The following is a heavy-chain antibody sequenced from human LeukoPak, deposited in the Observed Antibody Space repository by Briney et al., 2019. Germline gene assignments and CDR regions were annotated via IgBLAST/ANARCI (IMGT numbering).Heavy chain of an antibody. V-gene: IGHV3-74*01. J-gene: IGHJ5*01. D-gene: IGHD6-19*01. Sequence: GGSLRLSSAASGFTFSDYWMHWVRQAPGKGLVWVSRIKTDGRSTNYADSVKGRFTISRDNAKNTLYLQMNSLRAEDTAVYYCARGSIGGWTDSSSQGTLVTVSS. CDR2: IKTDGRST. CDR1: GFTFSDYW. CDR3: ARGSIGGWTDS.